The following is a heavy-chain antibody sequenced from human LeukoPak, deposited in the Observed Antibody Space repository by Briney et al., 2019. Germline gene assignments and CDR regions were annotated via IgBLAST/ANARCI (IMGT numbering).Heavy chain of an antibody. Sequence: GESLKISCKGSGYSFSSYWTGWLRQMPGKGPEWMGIIFPDDYDTRYSPSFQGQVTISADKSISTAYLQWSSLKASDTAMYYCARQSSLSHAFDIWGQGTIVTVSS. D-gene: IGHD6-6*01. J-gene: IGHJ3*02. CDR2: IFPDDYDT. CDR1: GYSFSSYW. CDR3: ARQSSLSHAFDI. V-gene: IGHV5-51*01.